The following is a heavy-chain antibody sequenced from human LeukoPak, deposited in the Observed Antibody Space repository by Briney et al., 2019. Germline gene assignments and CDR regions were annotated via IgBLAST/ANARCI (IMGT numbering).Heavy chain of an antibody. CDR3: ARLENVDWFDP. CDR1: GGSIRSYY. V-gene: IGHV4-4*09. J-gene: IGHJ5*02. Sequence: SETLSLTCTVSGGSIRSYYWSWIRQPPGKGLEWIGHIYIRGTTDYNPSLKSRVNMSIDTSKNQFSLKLSSVTAADTAVYYCARLENVDWFDPWGQGTLVIVSS. D-gene: IGHD1-1*01. CDR2: IYIRGTT.